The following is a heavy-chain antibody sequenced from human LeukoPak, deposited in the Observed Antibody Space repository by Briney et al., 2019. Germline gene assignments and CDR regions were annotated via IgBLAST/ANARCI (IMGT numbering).Heavy chain of an antibody. Sequence: GRSLRLSCAASGFTFSSYAMHWVRQAPGKGLEWVAVISYDGSNKYYADSVKGRFTISRDNSKNTLYLQMNSLRAEDTAVYYCARSSYDLWSVGYGGYYYYGMDVWGQGTTVTVSS. CDR1: GFTFSSYA. V-gene: IGHV3-30-3*01. CDR2: ISYDGSNK. J-gene: IGHJ6*02. CDR3: ARSSYDLWSVGYGGYYYYGMDV. D-gene: IGHD3-3*01.